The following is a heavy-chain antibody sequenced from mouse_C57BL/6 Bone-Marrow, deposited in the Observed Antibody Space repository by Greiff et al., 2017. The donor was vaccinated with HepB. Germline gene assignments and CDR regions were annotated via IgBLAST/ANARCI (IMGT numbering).Heavy chain of an antibody. CDR1: GFTFSDYY. J-gene: IGHJ4*01. Sequence: EVQLVESGGGLVQPGGSLKLSCAASGFTFSDYYMYWVRQTPEKRLEWVAYISNGGGSTYYPDTVKGRFTISRDNAKNTLYLQMSRLKSEDTAMYYCARQGLMDYWGQGTSVTVSS. CDR2: ISNGGGST. V-gene: IGHV5-12*01. CDR3: ARQGLMDY.